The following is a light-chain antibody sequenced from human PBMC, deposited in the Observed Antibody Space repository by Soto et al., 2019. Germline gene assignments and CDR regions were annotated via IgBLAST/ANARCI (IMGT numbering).Light chain of an antibody. CDR2: DAS. CDR1: QSVGTS. V-gene: IGKV3-11*01. Sequence: EIVLTQSPANLSLSPGERATLSFRASQSVGTSLAWYQQKPGQPPRLLISDASDRATGIPAKFSGGGSGTDFNITISSLDPEDSAVYYCQQRSNWPLGTFGQGTKVDI. J-gene: IGKJ1*01. CDR3: QQRSNWPLGT.